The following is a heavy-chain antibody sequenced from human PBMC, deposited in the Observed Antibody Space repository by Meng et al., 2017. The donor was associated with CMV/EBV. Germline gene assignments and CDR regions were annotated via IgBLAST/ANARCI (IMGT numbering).Heavy chain of an antibody. V-gene: IGHV4-34*01. Sequence: SETLSLTCAVYGGSFSGYYWSWIRQPPGKGLEWIGEINHSGSPNYNPSLKSRVTISVDTSKNQFSLKLSSVTAADTAVYYCARGEWSRGQYQLQIARYYYYGMDVWGQGTTVTVSS. J-gene: IGHJ6*02. CDR2: INHSGSP. D-gene: IGHD2-2*01. CDR3: ARGEWSRGQYQLQIARYYYYGMDV. CDR1: GGSFSGYY.